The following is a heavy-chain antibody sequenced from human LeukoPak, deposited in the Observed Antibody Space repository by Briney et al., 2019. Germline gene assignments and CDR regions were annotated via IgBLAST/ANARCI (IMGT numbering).Heavy chain of an antibody. CDR1: GFTFSNYA. J-gene: IGHJ6*03. CDR3: AKSGASPLYHMDV. Sequence: GGSLRLSCAASGFTFSNYAMSWVRQAPGKGLEWVSGLTGSSDTAYYAGSVKGRFTISRDDSKNTLYLQMSSLRVDDTAIYYCAKSGASPLYHMDVWGKGATVTVSS. CDR2: LTGSSDTA. D-gene: IGHD1-26*01. V-gene: IGHV3-23*01.